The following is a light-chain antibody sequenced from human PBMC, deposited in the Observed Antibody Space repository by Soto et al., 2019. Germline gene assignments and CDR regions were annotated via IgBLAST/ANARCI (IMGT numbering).Light chain of an antibody. V-gene: IGKV3-11*01. CDR1: QSVSSY. Sequence: EIVLTQSLATLSLSPVEIATLSCRSSQSVSSYLAWYQQKPGQAPRLLIYDASNRATGISARFSGSGSGTDFTLTISSLEPEDFAVYSRXXXSXXXXXVTCXQGKRREIK. CDR2: DAS. CDR3: XXXSXXXXXVT. J-gene: IGKJ5*01.